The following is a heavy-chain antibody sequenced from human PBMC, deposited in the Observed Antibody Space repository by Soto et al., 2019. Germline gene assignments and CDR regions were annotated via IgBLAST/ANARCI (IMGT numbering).Heavy chain of an antibody. CDR1: GYSFTSYW. D-gene: IGHD3-16*02. J-gene: IGHJ3*02. Sequence: GGSLRLSCKVSGYSFTSYWIGWVCQMPGKGLEWMGIIYPGDSDTRYSPSFQGQVTISADKSISTAYLQWSSLKASDTAMYYCARGTYDYVWGSYRPADAFDIWGQGTMVTVSS. V-gene: IGHV5-51*01. CDR3: ARGTYDYVWGSYRPADAFDI. CDR2: IYPGDSDT.